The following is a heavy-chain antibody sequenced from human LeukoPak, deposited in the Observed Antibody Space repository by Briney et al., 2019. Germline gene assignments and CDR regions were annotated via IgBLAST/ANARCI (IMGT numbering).Heavy chain of an antibody. D-gene: IGHD5-18*01. CDR1: GFSLEDYA. J-gene: IGHJ4*02. V-gene: IGHV3-9*03. CDR2: ISWNSGVT. CDR3: AKDVDSYGPHYFDY. Sequence: GRSLRLSCVASGFSLEDYAMHWVRQAPGKGLEWVSGISWNSGVTGYADSVRGRFTISRDNAKNSLYLQMNSLRAEDMALYYCAKDVDSYGPHYFDYWGQGTLVTVSS.